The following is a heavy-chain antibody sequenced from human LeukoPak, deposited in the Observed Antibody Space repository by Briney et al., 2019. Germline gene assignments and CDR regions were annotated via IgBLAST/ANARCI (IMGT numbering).Heavy chain of an antibody. J-gene: IGHJ4*02. CDR3: ARGRSDDSYFDY. V-gene: IGHV1-69*02. D-gene: IGHD3-3*01. Sequence: VASVKVSCKASGGTCSSYTISWVRQAPGQGLEWMGRIIPILGIANYAQKFQGRVTITADKSTSTAYMELSSLRSEDTAVYYCARGRSDDSYFDYWGQGTLVTVSS. CDR2: IIPILGIA. CDR1: GGTCSSYT.